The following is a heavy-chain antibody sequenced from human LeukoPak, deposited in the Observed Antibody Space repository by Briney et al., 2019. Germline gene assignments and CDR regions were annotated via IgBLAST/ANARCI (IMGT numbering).Heavy chain of an antibody. V-gene: IGHV3-23*01. J-gene: IGHJ6*03. CDR2: VSGSGAHT. CDR3: AKDGGTYPYFLDV. D-gene: IGHD1-26*01. CDR1: GFTFTSHA. Sequence: GGSLRLSCAASGFTFTSHAMSWVRQASGKGLQWVSAVSGSGAHTYYADSVKGRFTISRDNSRDTPYLQMNSLRAEDTAIYICAKDGGTYPYFLDVWGKGTTVIVSS.